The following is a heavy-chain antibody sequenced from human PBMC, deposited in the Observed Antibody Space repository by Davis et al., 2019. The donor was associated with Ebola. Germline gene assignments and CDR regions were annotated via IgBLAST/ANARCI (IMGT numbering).Heavy chain of an antibody. CDR3: AVCSSTSCRPFDY. CDR2: IWYDGSNK. D-gene: IGHD2-2*01. CDR1: GFTFSSYG. Sequence: GESLKISCAASGFTFSSYGMHWVRQAPGKGLEWVAVIWYDGSNKYYADSVKGRFTISRDNSKNTLYLQMNSLRAEDTAVYYCAVCSSTSCRPFDYWGQGTLVTVSS. V-gene: IGHV3-33*01. J-gene: IGHJ4*02.